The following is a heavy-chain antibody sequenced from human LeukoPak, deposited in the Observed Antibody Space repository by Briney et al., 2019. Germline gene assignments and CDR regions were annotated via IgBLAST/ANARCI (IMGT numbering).Heavy chain of an antibody. CDR3: ARDTYFYSSSWFLDY. J-gene: IGHJ4*02. CDR2: ISTHNGNT. Sequence: GASVKVSCTASGYTFTDYGITWVRQAPGQGLEWMGWISTHNGNTNYAQRLQDRVTMTTDTSTSIAYMELRSLRSDDSAVYYCARDTYFYSSSWFLDYWGQGTLVTVSS. CDR1: GYTFTDYG. V-gene: IGHV1-18*01. D-gene: IGHD6-13*01.